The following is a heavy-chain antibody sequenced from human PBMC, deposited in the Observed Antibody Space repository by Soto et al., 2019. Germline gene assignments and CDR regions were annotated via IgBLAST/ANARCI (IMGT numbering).Heavy chain of an antibody. J-gene: IGHJ4*02. Sequence: SETLSLTCTVSGGSISGSTYYWGWIRQPPGKGLEWIGSFYYSGTTHYNPSLKSRVTKSAYTSKNQFSLNLSSVTAADTAVYYCAIIWGSYRYIDYWGPGVLVTVSS. CDR1: GGSISGSTYY. CDR3: AIIWGSYRYIDY. CDR2: FYYSGTT. V-gene: IGHV4-39*01. D-gene: IGHD3-16*02.